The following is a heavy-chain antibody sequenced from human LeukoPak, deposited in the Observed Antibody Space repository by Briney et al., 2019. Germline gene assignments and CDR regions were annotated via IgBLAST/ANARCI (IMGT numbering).Heavy chain of an antibody. CDR3: ARDGGSAWFLDY. V-gene: IGHV1-18*01. CDR1: GYTFSSNG. Sequence: ASVKVSCKASGYTFSSNGISWVRQAPGQGLEWMGWISVQNGNTKYAQKFQGRVAMTTDTSTSTAYMELRSLRSDDTAVYYCARDGGSAWFLDYWGQGTLVTVSS. D-gene: IGHD6-19*01. CDR2: ISVQNGNT. J-gene: IGHJ4*02.